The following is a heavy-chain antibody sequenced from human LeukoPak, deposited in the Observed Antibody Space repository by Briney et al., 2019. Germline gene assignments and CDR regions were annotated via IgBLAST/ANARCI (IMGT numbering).Heavy chain of an antibody. V-gene: IGHV4-59*12. CDR2: IYYSGST. D-gene: IGHD3-10*01. CDR1: GGSISSYY. J-gene: IGHJ5*02. CDR3: ARAYTYYYGSGSYWFDP. Sequence: SETLSLTCTVSGGSISSYYWSWIRQPPGKGLEWIGYIYYSGSTNYNPSLKSRVTISVDASKNQFSLKLSSVTAADTAVYYCARAYTYYYGSGSYWFDPWGQGTLVTVSS.